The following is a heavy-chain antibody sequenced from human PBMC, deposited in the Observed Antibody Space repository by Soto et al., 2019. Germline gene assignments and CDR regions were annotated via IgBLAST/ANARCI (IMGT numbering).Heavy chain of an antibody. CDR1: GFTLSVYS. V-gene: IGHV3-48*02. J-gene: IGHJ4*02. CDR3: TRGWLSNSFDV. CDR2: IGSGGSPI. Sequence: EVQLVESGGGLVQPGGSLRLSCAASGFTLSVYSMDWVRQVPGKGLEWVSYIGSGGSPIYYADSVKGRFTISRDNAQNSVYLHMHSLRDDDTAVYFRTRGWLSNSFDVWGQGTLVTVSS. D-gene: IGHD4-4*01.